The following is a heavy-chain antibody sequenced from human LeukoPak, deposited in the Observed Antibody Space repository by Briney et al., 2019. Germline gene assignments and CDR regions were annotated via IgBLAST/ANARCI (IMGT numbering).Heavy chain of an antibody. CDR2: IYYNGST. D-gene: IGHD2-15*01. Sequence: SSETLSLTCTVSGGPIRYYYWSWIRQSPGKGLEWIGYIYYNGSTNYNPSLKSRVTISVDMSKNQFSLKMSSVTAADTAVYYCAGKGGLFDYWGQGRLVTVSS. J-gene: IGHJ4*02. CDR1: GGPIRYYY. V-gene: IGHV4-59*01. CDR3: AGKGGLFDY.